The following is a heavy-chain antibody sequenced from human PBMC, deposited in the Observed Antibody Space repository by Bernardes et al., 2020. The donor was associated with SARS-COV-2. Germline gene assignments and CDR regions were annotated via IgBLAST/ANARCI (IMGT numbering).Heavy chain of an antibody. CDR1: TFTFSSYA. J-gene: IGHJ3*02. V-gene: IGHV3-23*01. CDR2: VSIGGGTT. D-gene: IGHD4-17*01. Sequence: VGSLRLSCATSTFTFSSYAMSWVRQAPGKGLEWVSSVSIGGGTTFYADSVNGRFTVSRDSSNNMLFLQMNSLRAEDTAVYYCAKDRLDYGDYVWGGAFDIWGQGTMVTVS. CDR3: AKDRLDYGDYVWGGAFDI.